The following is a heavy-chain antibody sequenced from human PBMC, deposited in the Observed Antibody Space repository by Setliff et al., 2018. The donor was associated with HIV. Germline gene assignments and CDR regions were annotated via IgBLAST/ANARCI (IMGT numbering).Heavy chain of an antibody. Sequence: ASVKVSCKASGYTFSEYAIHWVRQAPGQRLEWMGRIDTDNGYRRYSPKLQGRVTITKDTSANTAYMELRGLRSEDTAVYYCARVRLELRQYWFDSWGQGSPVTVS. D-gene: IGHD1-7*01. CDR1: GYTFSEYA. CDR2: IDTDNGYR. V-gene: IGHV1-3*04. J-gene: IGHJ5*01. CDR3: ARVRLELRQYWFDS.